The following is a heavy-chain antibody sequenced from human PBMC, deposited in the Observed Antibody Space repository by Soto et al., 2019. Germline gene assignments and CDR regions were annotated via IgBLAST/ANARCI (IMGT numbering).Heavy chain of an antibody. J-gene: IGHJ4*02. CDR1: GYTFTSYG. D-gene: IGHD2-15*01. CDR2: ISAYNGNT. Sequence: ASVKVSCKASGYTFTSYGISWVRQAPGQGLEWMGWISAYNGNTNYAQKLQGRVTMTTDTSTSTAYMELRSLRSDDTAVYYCARDHWAYCSGGSCYADYWGQGTLVTVPS. V-gene: IGHV1-18*01. CDR3: ARDHWAYCSGGSCYADY.